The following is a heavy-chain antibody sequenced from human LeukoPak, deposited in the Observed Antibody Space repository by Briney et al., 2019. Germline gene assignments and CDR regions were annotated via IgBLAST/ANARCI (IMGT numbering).Heavy chain of an antibody. Sequence: PGGSLRLSCAASGFTFSNYAMTWVRQAPGKGLEWVSSISRSGDSTYYADSVKGRFTISRDNSKNTLYLQMDSLRAEDTALYYCAKCTTRNTHYPIDYWGQGTLVTVSS. CDR3: AKCTTRNTHYPIDY. J-gene: IGHJ4*02. CDR2: ISRSGDST. D-gene: IGHD4-17*01. V-gene: IGHV3-23*01. CDR1: GFTFSNYA.